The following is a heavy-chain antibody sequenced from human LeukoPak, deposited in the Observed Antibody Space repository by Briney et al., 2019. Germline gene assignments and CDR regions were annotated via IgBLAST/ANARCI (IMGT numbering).Heavy chain of an antibody. J-gene: IGHJ3*01. Sequence: ASVKVSCKASGYTFTSYDINWVRQATGQGLEWMGWMNPNSGNTGYAQKFQGRVTMTRNTSISTAYMELSSLRSEDTAVYYCATSSGGDLRLLAGGWGQGTMVTVSS. CDR2: MNPNSGNT. CDR3: ATSSGGDLRLLAGG. CDR1: GYTFTSYD. D-gene: IGHD5-12*01. V-gene: IGHV1-8*01.